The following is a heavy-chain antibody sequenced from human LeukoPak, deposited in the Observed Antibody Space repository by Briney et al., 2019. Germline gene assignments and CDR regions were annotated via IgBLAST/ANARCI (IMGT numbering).Heavy chain of an antibody. V-gene: IGHV3-73*01. CDR2: IRSKPDSYAT. J-gene: IGHJ4*02. CDR1: GFIFSGSA. D-gene: IGHD6-19*01. CDR3: SRLSVAGNLDY. Sequence: SGGSLRLSCAASGFIFSGSAMHWVRQASGKGLEWDGRIRSKPDSYATEYAASVKGRFTISRDDSKNTAYLQMNSLKTEDTAVYYCSRLSVAGNLDYWGQGTLVTVSS.